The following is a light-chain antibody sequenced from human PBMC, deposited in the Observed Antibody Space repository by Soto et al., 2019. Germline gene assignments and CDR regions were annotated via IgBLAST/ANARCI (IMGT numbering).Light chain of an antibody. V-gene: IGKV3-15*01. CDR1: QSVSSN. CDR3: QQYHDWTQGT. CDR2: GAS. Sequence: ETVMTQSPATLSVSPGDRVTLSCRASQSVSSNLAWYQQKPGQAPRLLIYGASTRATGIPTRFSGRGSGTAFTSTIGRLQYDDLTLYYCQQYHDWTQGTFGQGTQVEIK. J-gene: IGKJ1*01.